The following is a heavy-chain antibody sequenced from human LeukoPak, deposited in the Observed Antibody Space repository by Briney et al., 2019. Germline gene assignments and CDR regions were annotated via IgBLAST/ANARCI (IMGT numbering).Heavy chain of an antibody. J-gene: IGHJ4*02. V-gene: IGHV3-7*05. D-gene: IGHD1-7*01. Sequence: PGGSLRLSCAASGFTFSTYWMTWVRQAPGKGLEWVANTKEDGSEKYYVDSVRGRFTISIDNGKNSLYLQMNRLRAEDTAVYYCARLYNRNYGPLDYWGQGTRVTVSS. CDR1: GFTFSTYW. CDR2: TKEDGSEK. CDR3: ARLYNRNYGPLDY.